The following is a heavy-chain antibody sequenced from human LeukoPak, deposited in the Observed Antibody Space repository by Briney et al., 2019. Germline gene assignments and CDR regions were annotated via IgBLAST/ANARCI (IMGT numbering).Heavy chain of an antibody. CDR3: AKDKSGGWELLRDHDAFDI. Sequence: GGSLRLSCAASGSTFSNYAMSWVRQAPGKGLEWVSSISGSGASTYYADSVKGRFTISRDNSKNTLYLQMNSLRAEDTALYYCAKDKSGGWELLRDHDAFDIWGQGTMVTVSS. J-gene: IGHJ3*02. CDR2: ISGSGAST. D-gene: IGHD1-26*01. V-gene: IGHV3-23*01. CDR1: GSTFSNYA.